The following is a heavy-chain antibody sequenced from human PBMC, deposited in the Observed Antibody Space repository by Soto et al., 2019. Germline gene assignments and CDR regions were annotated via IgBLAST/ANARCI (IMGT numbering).Heavy chain of an antibody. CDR2: ISAYNDNT. J-gene: IGHJ6*02. D-gene: IGHD3-10*01. Sequence: QIQLVQSGPEVRKPGASVKVSCKASGYTFTSYGISWVRQAPGQGLEWLGWISAYNDNTNYAQKLQGRVTLTTDTSTNTAYIELRNLRSDDTAVYFCAREGYCFGSGIYSPPRFSGMGVWGQGNTVTVSS. CDR1: GYTFTSYG. CDR3: AREGYCFGSGIYSPPRFSGMGV. V-gene: IGHV1-18*01.